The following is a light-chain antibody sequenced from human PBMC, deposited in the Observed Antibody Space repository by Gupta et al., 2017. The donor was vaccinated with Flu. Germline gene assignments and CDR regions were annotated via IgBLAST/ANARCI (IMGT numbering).Light chain of an antibody. CDR2: DDR. V-gene: IGLV3-21*02. Sequence: SSVLTQPPSVSVAPGQTASITCGGDNIGSKSVHWYQQKPGQAPVLVVYDDRFRPSGITERFSGSNSGNTATLTISRVEAGDEADYYCQVWDSSNDHWVFGGGTKLTVL. CDR3: QVWDSSNDHWV. J-gene: IGLJ3*02. CDR1: NIGSKS.